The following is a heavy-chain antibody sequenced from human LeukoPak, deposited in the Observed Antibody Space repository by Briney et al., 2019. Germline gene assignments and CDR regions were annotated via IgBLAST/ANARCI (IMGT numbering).Heavy chain of an antibody. Sequence: GGSLRLSCVASGSTSISHWMPWFRKAPGKGLKWVQRINQDASVRDYAGSARGRFTISRDNAKNMLYLQMDSLRAEDTAVYYCARAFSDVGDAFDMWGQGTMVTASS. V-gene: IGHV3-74*01. CDR3: ARAFSDVGDAFDM. J-gene: IGHJ3*02. CDR1: GSTSISHW. CDR2: INQDASVR.